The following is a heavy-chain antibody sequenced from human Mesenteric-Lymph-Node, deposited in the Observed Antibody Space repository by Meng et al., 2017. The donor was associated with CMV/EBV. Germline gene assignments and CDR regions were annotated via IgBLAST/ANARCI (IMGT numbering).Heavy chain of an antibody. CDR2: VYSGST. V-gene: IGHV3-23*03. D-gene: IGHD6-13*01. CDR1: GFTFGSYA. Sequence: GESLKISCAASGFTFGSYAMTWVRQAPGKGLEWVSVVYSGSTYYAESVQGRFTISRDNSKNTLYLQMNSLKPDDTAVYYCAPSWGGSSWYFDYWGQGTLVTVSS. J-gene: IGHJ4*02. CDR3: APSWGGSSWYFDY.